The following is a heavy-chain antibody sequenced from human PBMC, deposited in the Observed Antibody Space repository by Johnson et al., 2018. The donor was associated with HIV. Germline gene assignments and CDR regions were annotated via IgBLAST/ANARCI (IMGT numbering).Heavy chain of an antibody. Sequence: QVQLVESGGGVVQPGRSLRLSCAASGFTFSSYAMHWVRQAPGKGLECVAVTSYDGSNKYYADSVKGRFTISRDNSKNTLYLQMNSLRAEDTAVYYCARSYYDYVWGSYNTYYPGTPAVYAFDIWGQGTMVTVSS. CDR2: TSYDGSNK. CDR1: GFTFSSYA. D-gene: IGHD3-16*01. J-gene: IGHJ3*02. CDR3: ARSYYDYVWGSYNTYYPGTPAVYAFDI. V-gene: IGHV3-30-3*01.